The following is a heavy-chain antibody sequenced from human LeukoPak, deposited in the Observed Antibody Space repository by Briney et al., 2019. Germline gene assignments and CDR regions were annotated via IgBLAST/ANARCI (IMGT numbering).Heavy chain of an antibody. CDR3: AKVPYSDYGSGRPPFMDA. J-gene: IGHJ6*02. D-gene: IGHD3-10*01. V-gene: IGHV3-23*01. CDR1: GFTFSNYA. Sequence: RGSLRLSCAASGFTFSNYAMSWVRQAPGKGLEWVSTISGSGDSTYYADSVKGRLTISRDNFKNTLHLQMNSLRAEDTALYYCAKVPYSDYGSGRPPFMDAWGQGTTVTVSS. CDR2: ISGSGDST.